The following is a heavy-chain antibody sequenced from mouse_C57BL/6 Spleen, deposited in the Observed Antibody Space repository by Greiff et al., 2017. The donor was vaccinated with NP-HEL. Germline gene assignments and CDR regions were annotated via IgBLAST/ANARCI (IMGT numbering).Heavy chain of an antibody. J-gene: IGHJ4*01. Sequence: QVQLKQSGPELVKPGASVKISCKASGYAFSSSWMNWVKQRPGKGLEWIGRIYPGDGDTNYNGKFKGKATLTADKSSSTAYMQLSSLTSEDSAVYFCARSGLYYARDYWGQGTSVTVSS. D-gene: IGHD3-1*01. CDR3: ARSGLYYARDY. CDR2: IYPGDGDT. V-gene: IGHV1-82*01. CDR1: GYAFSSSW.